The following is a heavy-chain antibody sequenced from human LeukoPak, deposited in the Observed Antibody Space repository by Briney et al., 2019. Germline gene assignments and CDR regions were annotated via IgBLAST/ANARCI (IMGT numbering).Heavy chain of an antibody. CDR2: INHSGST. CDR1: GGSFSGYY. J-gene: IGHJ4*02. V-gene: IGHV4-34*01. CDR3: ARRIYYDSSGYHLLPDY. D-gene: IGHD3-22*01. Sequence: PSETLSLTCAVYGGSFSGYYWSWIRQPPRKGLEWIGEINHSGSTNYNPSLKSRVTISVDTSKNQFSLKLSSVTAADTAVYYCARRIYYDSSGYHLLPDYWGQGTLVTVSS.